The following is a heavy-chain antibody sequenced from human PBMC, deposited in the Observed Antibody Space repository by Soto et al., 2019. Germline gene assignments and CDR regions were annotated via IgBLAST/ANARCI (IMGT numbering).Heavy chain of an antibody. J-gene: IGHJ3*02. CDR3: VKVPLVNDSRPCVASHI. Sequence: QVQLVESGGGVVQPGRSLRLSCAASGFTFSTYGMHWVRQAPGKGPQWVALISYDGSKKYYADSVTGRFTISRDNSKKTVFLQMNSLKSEDTALYYCVKVPLVNDSRPCVASHIWGRGPMVTVSS. CDR2: ISYDGSKK. CDR1: GFTFSTYG. D-gene: IGHD3-22*01. V-gene: IGHV3-30*18.